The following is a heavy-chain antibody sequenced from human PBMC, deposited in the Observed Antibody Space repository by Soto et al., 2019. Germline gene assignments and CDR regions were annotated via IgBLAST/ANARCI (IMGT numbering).Heavy chain of an antibody. J-gene: IGHJ6*03. Sequence: QVQLVESGGGVVQPGRSLRLSCEASGFTFSTYGMHWVRQAPGKGLEWLALSSYDGSRAYYGDSAKGRFTISRDNSKNTLYLQLNSLKAEDAAVYYCAREGYGESSYYYFYMDFWGKGTTVTVSS. V-gene: IGHV3-33*01. CDR2: SSYDGSRA. CDR1: GFTFSTYG. CDR3: AREGYGESSYYYFYMDF. D-gene: IGHD1-1*01.